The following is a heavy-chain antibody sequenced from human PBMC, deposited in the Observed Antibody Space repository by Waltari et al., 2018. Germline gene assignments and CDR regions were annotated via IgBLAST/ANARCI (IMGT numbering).Heavy chain of an antibody. Sequence: QVQMVESGGGVVQPGRSLRISCAATAFTFSTYAMHWVRQAPGKGLEWVAVISHDGGNIYYAESVKGRFTLSRDNSKNILYLQMSSLRGDDTALYYCTRDSRGAFDGGMDVWGQGIKVTVSS. CDR2: ISHDGGNI. V-gene: IGHV3-30-3*01. CDR3: TRDSRGAFDGGMDV. J-gene: IGHJ6*02. CDR1: AFTFSTYA. D-gene: IGHD3-10*01.